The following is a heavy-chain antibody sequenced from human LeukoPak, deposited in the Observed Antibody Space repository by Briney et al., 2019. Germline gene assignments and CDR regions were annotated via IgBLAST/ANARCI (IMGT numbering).Heavy chain of an antibody. Sequence: VSVKVSCKASGYTFTGYYMHWVRQAPGQGLEWMGWINPNSGGTNYAQKFQGRVTMTRDTSISTAYMELSRLRSDDTAVYYCARERVCSGGSCYAGNNWFDPWGQGTLVTVSS. D-gene: IGHD2-15*01. CDR2: INPNSGGT. J-gene: IGHJ5*02. CDR3: ARERVCSGGSCYAGNNWFDP. CDR1: GYTFTGYY. V-gene: IGHV1-2*02.